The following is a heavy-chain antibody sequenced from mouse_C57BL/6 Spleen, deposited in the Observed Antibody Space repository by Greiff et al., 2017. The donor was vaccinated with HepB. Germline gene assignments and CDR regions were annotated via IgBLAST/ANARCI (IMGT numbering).Heavy chain of an antibody. CDR3: ARWGSLTTVVATEGYYFDY. J-gene: IGHJ2*01. D-gene: IGHD1-1*01. Sequence: QVQLQQPGAELVRPGSSVKLSCKASGYTFTSYWMHWVKQRPIQGLEWIGNIDPSDSETHYNQKFKDKATLTVDKSSSTAYMQLSSLTSEDSAVYYCARWGSLTTVVATEGYYFDYWGQGTTLTVSS. CDR2: IDPSDSET. V-gene: IGHV1-52*01. CDR1: GYTFTSYW.